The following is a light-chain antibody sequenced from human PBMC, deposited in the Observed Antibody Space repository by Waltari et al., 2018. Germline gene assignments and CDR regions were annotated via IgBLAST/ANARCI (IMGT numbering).Light chain of an antibody. CDR2: GAS. CDR3: QQYNNWPLYT. V-gene: IGKV3-15*01. J-gene: IGKJ2*01. Sequence: EIVMTQSPATLSVSPGERATLHCRASQSVSSNFAWYQQKPGQAPRLLIYGASTRATGIPARFSGSGSGTEFTLTISSMQSEDFAVYYCQQYNNWPLYTFGQGTKLEIK. CDR1: QSVSSN.